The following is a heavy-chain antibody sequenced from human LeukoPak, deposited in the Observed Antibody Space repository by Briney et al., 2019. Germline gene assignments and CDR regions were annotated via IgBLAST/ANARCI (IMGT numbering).Heavy chain of an antibody. Sequence: SETLSLTCTVSGYSISSCYFWGWIRQSPGKGLEWIGVIHHGGATYYTPSLKSRVTVSVDTSKNQFPLTLSSVTAADTAVYYCARGAPSGAGNYDSFDYWGQGTLVTVSS. CDR2: IHHGGAT. J-gene: IGHJ4*02. CDR3: ARGAPSGAGNYDSFDY. D-gene: IGHD3-22*01. CDR1: GYSISSCYF. V-gene: IGHV4-38-2*02.